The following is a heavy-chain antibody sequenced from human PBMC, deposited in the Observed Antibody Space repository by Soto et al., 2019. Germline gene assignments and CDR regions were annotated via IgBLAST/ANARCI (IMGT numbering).Heavy chain of an antibody. CDR2: IKSKTDGGTT. CDR1: GFTFSNSW. CDR3: TTAFAYYDTSCNYLGRDS. J-gene: IGHJ4*02. D-gene: IGHD3-22*01. Sequence: EVQLVEAGGGLVQPGRSLRLACAVCGFTFSNSWMSWVRQAPGTGLEWVGRIKSKTDGGTTDYAAPVKGRFTLSRHDSKNTIYLQIKSLNTEATAVYYCTTAFAYYDTSCNYLGRDSWGQGTLVTVSS. V-gene: IGHV3-15*01.